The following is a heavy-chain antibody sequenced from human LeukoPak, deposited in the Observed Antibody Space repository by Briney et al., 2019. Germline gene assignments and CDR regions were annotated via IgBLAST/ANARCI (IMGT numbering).Heavy chain of an antibody. V-gene: IGHV4-59*01. Sequence: GSLRLSCEASCFTFSNAWTNWVRQPPGKGPEWVGYIYYSGSTNYNPSLKSRVTISVDTSKNQFSLKLSSVNAADTAVYYCAFSGNHTGVSYWGQGTLVTVSS. D-gene: IGHD4-23*01. CDR1: CFTFSNAW. J-gene: IGHJ4*02. CDR2: IYYSGST. CDR3: AFSGNHTGVSY.